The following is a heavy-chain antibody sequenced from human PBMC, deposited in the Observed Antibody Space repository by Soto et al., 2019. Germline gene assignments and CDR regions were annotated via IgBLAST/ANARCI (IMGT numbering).Heavy chain of an antibody. J-gene: IGHJ4*02. Sequence: GGSLRLSCAASGFTFSSYWMSWVRQAPGKGLEWVANIKQDGSEKYYVDSVKGRFTISRDNAKNSLYLQMNSLRAQDTAVYYCARVPAGYCSSTSCYSSLPGEMQSPYYFDYWGQGTLVTVSS. CDR2: IKQDGSEK. CDR1: GFTFSSYW. CDR3: ARVPAGYCSSTSCYSSLPGEMQSPYYFDY. D-gene: IGHD2-2*01. V-gene: IGHV3-7*05.